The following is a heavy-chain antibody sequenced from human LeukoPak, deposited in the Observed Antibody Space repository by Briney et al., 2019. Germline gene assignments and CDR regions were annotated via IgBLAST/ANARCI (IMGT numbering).Heavy chain of an antibody. V-gene: IGHV1-8*01. J-gene: IGHJ6*02. D-gene: IGHD3-3*01. CDR1: GYTFTSYD. CDR2: MNPNSGNT. Sequence: ASVKVSCKASGYTFTSYDINWVRQATGQGLEWMGWMNPNSGNTGCAQKFQGRVTMTRNTSISTAYMELSSLRSEDTAVYYCARENTIFGVVTGLDVWGQGTTVTVSS. CDR3: ARENTIFGVVTGLDV.